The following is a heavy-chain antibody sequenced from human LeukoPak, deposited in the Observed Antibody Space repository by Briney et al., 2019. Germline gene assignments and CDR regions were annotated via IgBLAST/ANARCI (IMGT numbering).Heavy chain of an antibody. V-gene: IGHV4-34*01. Sequence: SETLSLTCAVYGGSFSGYYWSWIRQPPGKGLEWIGEINHSGSTNYNPSLKSRVTISVDTSKNQLSLKLSSVTAADTAVYYCARGRNYYGSGSPLDYWGQGTLVTVSS. D-gene: IGHD3-10*01. J-gene: IGHJ4*02. CDR1: GGSFSGYY. CDR2: INHSGST. CDR3: ARGRNYYGSGSPLDY.